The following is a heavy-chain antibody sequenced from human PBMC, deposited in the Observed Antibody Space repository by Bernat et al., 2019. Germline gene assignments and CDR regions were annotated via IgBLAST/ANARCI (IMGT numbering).Heavy chain of an antibody. J-gene: IGHJ4*02. CDR1: GFTFSSYG. CDR2: IWYDGSNK. Sequence: QVQLVESGGGVVQPGRSLRLSCAASGFTFSSYGMHWVRQAPGKGLEWVAVIWYDGSNKYYADSVKGRFTISRDNSKNTLYLQMNSLRAEDTAGYYCAREVNSGWNFDYWGQGTLVTVSS. D-gene: IGHD6-19*01. V-gene: IGHV3-33*01. CDR3: AREVNSGWNFDY.